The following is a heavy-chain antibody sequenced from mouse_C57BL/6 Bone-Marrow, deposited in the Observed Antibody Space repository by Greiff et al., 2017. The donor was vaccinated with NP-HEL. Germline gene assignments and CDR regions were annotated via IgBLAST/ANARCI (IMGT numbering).Heavy chain of an antibody. D-gene: IGHD1-1*01. CDR1: GYTFTTYW. V-gene: IGHV1-50*01. CDR3: ARKAYYGRSYEFAY. CDR2: IDPSDSYT. Sequence: VQLQQPRAELVKPGASVKLSCKASGYTFTTYWMQWVKQRPGQGLEWIGEIDPSDSYTNYNQKFKGKATLTVDTSSSTANMQLSSLTSEDSAVYYCARKAYYGRSYEFAYWGQGTLVTVSA. J-gene: IGHJ3*01.